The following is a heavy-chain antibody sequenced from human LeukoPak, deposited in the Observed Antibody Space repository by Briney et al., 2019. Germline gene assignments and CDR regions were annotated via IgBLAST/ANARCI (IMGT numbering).Heavy chain of an antibody. Sequence: ASVKVSCKASGYTFTSYGISWVRQAPGQGLEWMGWISAYNGNTNYAQKLQGRVTMTTDTSASTAYMELRSLRSDDTAVYYCARVGSDDLLVGRHLDYWGQGTLVTVSS. D-gene: IGHD2-15*01. CDR3: ARVGSDDLLVGRHLDY. J-gene: IGHJ4*02. CDR2: ISAYNGNT. CDR1: GYTFTSYG. V-gene: IGHV1-18*01.